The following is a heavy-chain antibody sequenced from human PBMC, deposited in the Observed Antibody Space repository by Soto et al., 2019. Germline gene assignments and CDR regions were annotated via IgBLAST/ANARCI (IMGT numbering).Heavy chain of an antibody. D-gene: IGHD2-8*01. CDR3: ARDGCPNGVCFNDY. J-gene: IGHJ4*02. CDR2: ISYDGRNE. Sequence: LRLSCAASGFSFSSYAMHWVRQAPGKGLEWLSFISYDGRNEYYADSVKGRFTVSRDSSENTLYLQINTLKPEDTAVYYCARDGCPNGVCFNDYWGQGTLVTVSS. V-gene: IGHV3-30*04. CDR1: GFSFSSYA.